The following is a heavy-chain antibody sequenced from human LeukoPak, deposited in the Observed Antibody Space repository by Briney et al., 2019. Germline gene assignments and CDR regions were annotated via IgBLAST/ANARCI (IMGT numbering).Heavy chain of an antibody. V-gene: IGHV3-11*01. CDR2: ITSTGATI. CDR1: GFTFSYYY. Sequence: GGSLRLSCAASGFTFSYYYMTWIRQAPGKGLEWVSHITSTGATIYYADSVKGRFTIARDNAKNSLSLQMNSLRAEDTAVYFCARVLSSGYSPFDYWGQGILVTVSS. J-gene: IGHJ4*02. CDR3: ARVLSSGYSPFDY. D-gene: IGHD3-22*01.